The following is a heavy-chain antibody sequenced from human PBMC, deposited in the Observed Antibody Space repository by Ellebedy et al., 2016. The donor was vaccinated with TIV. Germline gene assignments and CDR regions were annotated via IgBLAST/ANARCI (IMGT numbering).Heavy chain of an antibody. Sequence: GESLKISCAASGFSSSGMHWVRQAPGKGLEWVAFIRSDGSNKYYADSVKGRFTNSRDNSKNTLDLQMTNQKAEVTSLYYCVKGAYPVPTVMAVWGQGTMVIVSS. CDR3: VKGAYPVPTVMAV. V-gene: IGHV3-30*02. CDR1: GFSSSG. J-gene: IGHJ6*02. CDR2: IRSDGSNK. D-gene: IGHD3-16*01.